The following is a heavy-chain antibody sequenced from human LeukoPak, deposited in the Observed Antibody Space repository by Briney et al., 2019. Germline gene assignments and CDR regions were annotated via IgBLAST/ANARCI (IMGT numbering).Heavy chain of an antibody. D-gene: IGHD2-2*01. Sequence: GASVKVSCKASGYTFTSYYMHWVRQAPGQGLEWMGIINPSGGSTSYAQKFQGRVTMTRDTSTSTVYMELSRLRSDDTAVYYCARDWGVGYCSSTSCYWSSDAFDIWGQGTMVTVSS. CDR2: INPSGGST. J-gene: IGHJ3*02. CDR1: GYTFTSYY. V-gene: IGHV1-46*01. CDR3: ARDWGVGYCSSTSCYWSSDAFDI.